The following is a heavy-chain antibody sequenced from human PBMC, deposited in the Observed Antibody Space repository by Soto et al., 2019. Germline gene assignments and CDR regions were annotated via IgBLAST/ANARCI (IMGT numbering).Heavy chain of an antibody. CDR3: VRGGHGSGSYLGSS. J-gene: IGHJ5*02. D-gene: IGHD3-10*01. V-gene: IGHV3-7*03. CDR2: IRQDGGAQ. CDR1: GFAFTTYW. Sequence: GGSLRLSCVASGFAFTTYWMSWVRQAPGKGLQWVANIRQDGGAQYYVDSVKGRFTISRDNAKNSVYLQMDSLRVEDTAVYYCVRGGHGSGSYLGSSWGQGILVTVSS.